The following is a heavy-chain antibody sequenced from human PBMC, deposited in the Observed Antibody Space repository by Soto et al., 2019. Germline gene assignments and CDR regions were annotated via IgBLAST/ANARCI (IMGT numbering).Heavy chain of an antibody. D-gene: IGHD3-3*01. CDR3: AKEDDLWTNGHFNI. CDR2: ISGSGGSA. J-gene: IGHJ3*02. V-gene: IGHV3-23*01. CDR1: GFTFSSYD. Sequence: EVQLLESGGGWVQPGGSLRLSCVASGFTFSSYDMSWVRQAPGKGLEWVSAISGSGGSAYYADSVKGRFTISRDNSXNTLYVQMNSLRSEDTAIYYCAKEDDLWTNGHFNIWGQGTLVTVSS.